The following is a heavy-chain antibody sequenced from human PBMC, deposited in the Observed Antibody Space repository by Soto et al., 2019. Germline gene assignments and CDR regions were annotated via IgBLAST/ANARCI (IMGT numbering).Heavy chain of an antibody. CDR3: AKVSAFGQYYFDY. CDR1: GFTFSSYG. V-gene: IGHV3-30*18. J-gene: IGHJ4*02. D-gene: IGHD3-3*02. CDR2: ISYDGSNK. Sequence: LRLSCAASGFTFSSYGMHWVRQAPGKGLEWVAVISYDGSNKYYADSVKGRFTISRDNSKNTLYLQMNSLRAEDTAVYYCAKVSAFGQYYFDYWGQGTLVTVS.